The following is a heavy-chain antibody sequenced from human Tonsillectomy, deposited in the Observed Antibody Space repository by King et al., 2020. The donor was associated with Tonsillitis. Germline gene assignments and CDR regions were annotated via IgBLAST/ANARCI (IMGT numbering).Heavy chain of an antibody. CDR2: ITYDGSNK. J-gene: IGHJ4*02. CDR1: GFAFSTYA. Sequence: QLVQSGGGVVQPGRSLRLSCAASGFAFSTYAIHWVRQAPGKGLEWVAIITYDGSNKYYADSVKGRFTISRDNSKNTLYVQMNSLRAEDTAGYYCARDVLGHCSSTTCYTPLDYWGQGILVTVSS. D-gene: IGHD2-2*02. CDR3: ARDVLGHCSSTTCYTPLDY. V-gene: IGHV3-30-3*01.